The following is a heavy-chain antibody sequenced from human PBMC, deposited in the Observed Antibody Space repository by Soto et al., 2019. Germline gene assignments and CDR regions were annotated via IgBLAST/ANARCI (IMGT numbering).Heavy chain of an antibody. V-gene: IGHV4-31*03. CDR2: IYYSGST. CDR3: ARDPRGSSSPYYYYGMDV. D-gene: IGHD6-6*01. J-gene: IGHJ6*02. Sequence: PSETLSLTCTVSGGSISSGGYYWSWIRHHPGKGLEWIGYIYYSGSTYYNPSLKSRVTISVDTSKNQFSLKLSSVTAADTAVYYCARDPRGSSSPYYYYGMDVWGQGTTVTVS. CDR1: GGSISSGGYY.